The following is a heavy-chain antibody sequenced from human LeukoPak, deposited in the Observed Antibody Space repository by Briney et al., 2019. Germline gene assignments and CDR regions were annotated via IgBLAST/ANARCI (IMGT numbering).Heavy chain of an antibody. CDR3: ARQAAYYDSSGRAF. Sequence: SSETLSLTCTVSGGSISSSSYYWGWIRQPPGKGLEWIGSIYYSGSTYYNPSLNSRVTISVDTSKNQFSLKLSSVTAADTAVYYCARQAAYYDSSGRAFWGQGTLVTVSS. CDR1: GGSISSSSYY. CDR2: IYYSGST. D-gene: IGHD3-22*01. V-gene: IGHV4-39*01. J-gene: IGHJ4*02.